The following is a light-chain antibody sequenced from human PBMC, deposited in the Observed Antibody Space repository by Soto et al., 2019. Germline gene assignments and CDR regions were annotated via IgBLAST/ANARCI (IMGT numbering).Light chain of an antibody. CDR3: QHYNNYLYT. Sequence: DIQMTQSPSTLSASVGARVTITCRAIQRLSNWLAWYQQKPGKAPKLLIYQASSLESGVPSRFSGSGSGTEFTLTISSLQPDDFATYYCQHYNNYLYTFGQGTKLEIK. V-gene: IGKV1-5*03. CDR1: QRLSNW. J-gene: IGKJ2*01. CDR2: QAS.